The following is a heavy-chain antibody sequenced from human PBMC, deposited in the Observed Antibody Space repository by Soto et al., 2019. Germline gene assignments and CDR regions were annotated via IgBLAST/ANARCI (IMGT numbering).Heavy chain of an antibody. D-gene: IGHD3-3*01. J-gene: IGHJ3*02. CDR1: GYPVTAYY. CDR3: ARGGGVGVAGSAGFDM. Sequence: QLHLVQSGAVVKKPGASVTVSCSASGYPVTAYYMHWVRQAPGRGLEWMGGINPATGAAKETQTFQGRVTMTRHTSTSTVFTELHGLTSADTAGFYWARGGGVGVAGSAGFDMWGQGTLVTVSS. V-gene: IGHV1-2*02. CDR2: INPATGAA.